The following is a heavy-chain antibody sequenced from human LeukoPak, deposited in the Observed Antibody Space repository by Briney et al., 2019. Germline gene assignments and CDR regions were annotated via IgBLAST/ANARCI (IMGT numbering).Heavy chain of an antibody. D-gene: IGHD2-2*01. V-gene: IGHV1-69*05. CDR1: GGTFSSYA. CDR2: IIPIFGTA. CDR3: ASPPPYCSSTSCLYYFDY. J-gene: IGHJ4*02. Sequence: SVKVSCKASGGTFSSYAISWVRQAPGQGLGWMGGIIPIFGTANYAQKFQGRVTITTDESTSTAYMELSSLRSEDTAVYYCASPPPYCSSTSCLYYFDYWGQGTLVTVSS.